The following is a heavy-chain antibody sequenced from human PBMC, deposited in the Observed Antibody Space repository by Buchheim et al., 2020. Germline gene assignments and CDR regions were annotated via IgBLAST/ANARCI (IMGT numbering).Heavy chain of an antibody. CDR2: IIPIVGTA. D-gene: IGHD2-8*02. V-gene: IGHV1-69*08. J-gene: IGHJ4*02. CDR1: GDTFSSYS. CDR3: ASGSDSYYSTGAGLGY. Sequence: QVQLVQSGAEVKKPGSSVKVSCKASGDTFSSYSITWVRQAPGQGLEWMGRIIPIVGTANYAQKFQARVTLTADKSTIPAYMELSSLRSDDTAVYYCASGSDSYYSTGAGLGYWGQGTL.